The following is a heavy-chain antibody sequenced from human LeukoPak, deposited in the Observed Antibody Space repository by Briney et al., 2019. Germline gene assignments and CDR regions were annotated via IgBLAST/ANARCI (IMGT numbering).Heavy chain of an antibody. D-gene: IGHD6-13*01. J-gene: IGHJ4*02. CDR3: ASSKAAALDY. CDR1: GFDFEDYA. CDR2: SYWGGAS. V-gene: IGHV3-43D*03. Sequence: GGPLRLSCGASGFDFEDYAMHWVRKAPGKGLECVSLSYWGGASHYGDSVEGRFGIGRDNSKNSLYLQMNSLRIEDTAVYYCASSKAAALDYWGQGTLVTVSS.